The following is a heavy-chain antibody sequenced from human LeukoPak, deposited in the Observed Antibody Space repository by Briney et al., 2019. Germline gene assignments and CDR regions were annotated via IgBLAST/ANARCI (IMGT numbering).Heavy chain of an antibody. CDR1: GFTFSSYG. Sequence: PGRSLRLSCAASGFTFSSYGMHWVRQAPGKGLEWVAVISYDGSNKYYADSVKGRFTISRDNSKNTLYLQMNSLRAEDTAAYYCARDLEAANTYYFDYWGQGTMVTVSS. J-gene: IGHJ4*02. CDR3: ARDLEAANTYYFDY. CDR2: ISYDGSNK. V-gene: IGHV3-30*03. D-gene: IGHD6-13*01.